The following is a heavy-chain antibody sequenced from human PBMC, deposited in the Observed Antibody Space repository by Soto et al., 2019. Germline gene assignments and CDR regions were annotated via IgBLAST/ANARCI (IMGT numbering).Heavy chain of an antibody. D-gene: IGHD2-21*02. CDR2: ISAYNGNT. V-gene: IGHV1-18*01. J-gene: IGHJ5*02. CDR3: ARDGGDGGIDNWFDP. Sequence: VQLVQSGAEVKKPGASVKVSCKASGYTFTSYGISWVRQAPAQGLEWVGWISAYNGNTNYAQKLQGRVTMTTDTSTSPAYMELRILRSDDTAVYYCARDGGDGGIDNWFDPWGQGTLVTVSS. CDR1: GYTFTSYG.